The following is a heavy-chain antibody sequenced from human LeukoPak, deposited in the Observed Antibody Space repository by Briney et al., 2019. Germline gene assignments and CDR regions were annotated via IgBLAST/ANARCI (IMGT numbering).Heavy chain of an antibody. CDR2: INHSGST. J-gene: IGHJ4*02. CDR1: GGSFSGYY. D-gene: IGHD2-2*01. CDR3: ARVGSVGYCSGTSCYGGEWRNFDY. V-gene: IGHV4-34*01. Sequence: SETLSLTCAVYGGSFSGYYWSWIRQPPGKGLEWIGEINHSGSTNYNPSLKSRVTISVDTSKNQFSLKLSSVTAADTAVYYCARVGSVGYCSGTSCYGGEWRNFDYWGQGTLVTVSS.